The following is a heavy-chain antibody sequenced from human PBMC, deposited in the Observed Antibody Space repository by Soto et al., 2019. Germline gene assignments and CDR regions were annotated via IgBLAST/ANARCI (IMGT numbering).Heavy chain of an antibody. Sequence: SETLSLTCTVSGGSISSSSYYWGWIRQPPGKGLEWIGSIYYSGSTYYNPSLKSRVTISVDTSKNQFSLKLSPVTAADTAVYYCARTGHAVEYYYYGMDVWGQGTTVTVSS. V-gene: IGHV4-39*01. CDR1: GGSISSSSYY. CDR2: IYYSGST. CDR3: ARTGHAVEYYYYGMDV. J-gene: IGHJ6*02.